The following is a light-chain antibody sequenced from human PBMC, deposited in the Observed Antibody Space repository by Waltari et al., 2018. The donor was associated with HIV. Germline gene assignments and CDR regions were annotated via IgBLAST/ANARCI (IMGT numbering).Light chain of an antibody. J-gene: IGLJ3*02. Sequence: QSAPTQPASVSGSLGQSITFSCTGTSSYIGSYNYVSWYQQHPGKAPKIIIYDVTNRPSGGSNRFSGAKAGNTASLTISGLQAEDEADYYCTSFTSSSAWVFGGGTMLTVL. CDR1: SSYIGSYNY. CDR3: TSFTSSSAWV. CDR2: DVT. V-gene: IGLV2-14*03.